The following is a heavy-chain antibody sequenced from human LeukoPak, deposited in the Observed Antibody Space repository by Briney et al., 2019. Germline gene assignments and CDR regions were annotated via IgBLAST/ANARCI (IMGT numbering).Heavy chain of an antibody. CDR3: AKEAKVGATTVSFDY. Sequence: GGSLRLSCAASGFTFSSSAMSWVRQAPGKGLEWVSAISGSGGSTYYADSVKGRFTISRDSSMNTLYLQMNSLRAEDTAIYYCAKEAKVGATTVSFDYWGQGTLVTVSS. V-gene: IGHV3-23*01. D-gene: IGHD1-26*01. CDR1: GFTFSSSA. J-gene: IGHJ4*02. CDR2: ISGSGGST.